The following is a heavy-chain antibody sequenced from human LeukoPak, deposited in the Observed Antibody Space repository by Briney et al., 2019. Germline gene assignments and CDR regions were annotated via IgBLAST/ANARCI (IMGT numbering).Heavy chain of an antibody. J-gene: IGHJ3*02. V-gene: IGHV4-59*01. Sequence: PSETLSLTCTVSGGSISSYYWSWIRQPPGKGLEWIGYIYYSGSTNYNPSLKSRVTISVDASKNQFSLKLSSVTAADTAVYYCARALVGGEGGPQGAFDIWGQGTMVTVSS. CDR2: IYYSGST. CDR1: GGSISSYY. D-gene: IGHD3-16*01. CDR3: ARALVGGEGGPQGAFDI.